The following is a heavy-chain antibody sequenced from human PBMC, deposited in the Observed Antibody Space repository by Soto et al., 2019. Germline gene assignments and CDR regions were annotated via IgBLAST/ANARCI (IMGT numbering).Heavy chain of an antibody. Sequence: SGDDWPCIRQKPGKGLEWIGYLSYTGNTNYNPSLKSRVTISVDRSTIQFFLALRSVTAADTAVYYCEKRKRSNFYLMAYWGNGTPVTVTS. CDR1: SGDD. CDR3: EKRKRSNFYLMAY. D-gene: IGHD3-3*01. J-gene: IGHJ4*01. V-gene: IGHV4-59*01. CDR2: LSYTGNT.